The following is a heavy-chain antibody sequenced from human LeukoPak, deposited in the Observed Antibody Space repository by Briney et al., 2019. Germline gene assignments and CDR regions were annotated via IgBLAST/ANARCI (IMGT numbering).Heavy chain of an antibody. V-gene: IGHV4-59*01. D-gene: IGHD2-2*01. J-gene: IGHJ6*02. CDR1: GGSISSYY. CDR2: ICYSGST. Sequence: PSETLSLTCTVSGGSISSYYWSWIRQPPGKGLEWIGYICYSGSTNYNPSLKSRVTISVDTSKNQFSLKLSSVTAADTAVYYCARDYHLSAKYCSSTSCTDYYYYYGMDVWGQGTTVTVSS. CDR3: ARDYHLSAKYCSSTSCTDYYYYYGMDV.